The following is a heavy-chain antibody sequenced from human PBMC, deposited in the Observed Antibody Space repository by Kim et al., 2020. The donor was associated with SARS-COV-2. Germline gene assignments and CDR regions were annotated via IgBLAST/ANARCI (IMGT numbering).Heavy chain of an antibody. CDR2: ISNDGNTT. J-gene: IGHJ3*02. CDR1: GFTFSRYH. Sequence: GGSLRLSCAASGFTFSRYHMHWVRQAPGKGLMWVSRISNDGNTTHYADSLKGRFTISRDNAKNTLYLQMNSLTAEDTAVYYCTADAFDIWGQGTMVTVSS. CDR3: TADAFDI. V-gene: IGHV3-74*01.